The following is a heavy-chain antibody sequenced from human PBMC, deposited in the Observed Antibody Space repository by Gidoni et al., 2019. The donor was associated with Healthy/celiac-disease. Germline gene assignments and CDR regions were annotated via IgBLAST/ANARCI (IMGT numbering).Heavy chain of an antibody. CDR3: ARGTTENWFDP. CDR2: INHSGST. Sequence: QVQLQQWGAGLLKPSETLSLTCAVYGGSFSGYYWSWIRQPPGKGLEWIGEINHSGSTNYNPSRKSRVTISVDTSKNQFSLKLSSVTAADTAVYYCARGTTENWFDPWGQGTLVTVSS. D-gene: IGHD4-17*01. V-gene: IGHV4-34*01. CDR1: GGSFSGYY. J-gene: IGHJ5*02.